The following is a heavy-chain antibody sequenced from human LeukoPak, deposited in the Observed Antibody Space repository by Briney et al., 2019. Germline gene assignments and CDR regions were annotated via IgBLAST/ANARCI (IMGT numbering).Heavy chain of an antibody. Sequence: GASVKVSCKASGYTFTSYYMHWMRQAPGQGLEWMGIINPSGGSTSYAQKFQGRVTMTRDTSTSTVYMELSSLRSEDTAVYYCAKSPQQLGLILDYWGQGTLVTVSS. D-gene: IGHD6-6*01. V-gene: IGHV1-46*01. J-gene: IGHJ4*02. CDR1: GYTFTSYY. CDR3: AKSPQQLGLILDY. CDR2: INPSGGST.